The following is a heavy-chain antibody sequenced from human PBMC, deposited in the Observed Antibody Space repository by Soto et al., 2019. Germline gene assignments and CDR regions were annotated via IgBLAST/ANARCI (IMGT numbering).Heavy chain of an antibody. J-gene: IGHJ4*02. D-gene: IGHD6-19*01. CDR2: ISYDGSNK. CDR1: GFTFSSYA. Sequence: RGSLRLSCAASGFTFSSYAMHWVRQAPGKGLECVAVISYDGSNKYYADSVKGRFTISRDNSKNTLYLQMNSLRAEDTAVYYCARGFIAVAGTTRTGDYYFDYWGQGTLVTVSS. CDR3: ARGFIAVAGTTRTGDYYFDY. V-gene: IGHV3-30-3*01.